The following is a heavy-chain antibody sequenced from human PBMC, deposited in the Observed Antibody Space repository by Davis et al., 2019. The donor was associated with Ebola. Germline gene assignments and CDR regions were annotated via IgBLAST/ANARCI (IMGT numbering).Heavy chain of an antibody. CDR3: ARDSFPEDGMDV. CDR2: INSDGSST. CDR1: GFTFSSYW. Sequence: GESLKISCAASGFTFSSYWMHWVRQAPGRGLVWVSRINSDGSSTSYADSVKGRFTISRDSSKKTAYLQLNSLTPEDSALYYCARDSFPEDGMDVWGQGTTVTVSS. V-gene: IGHV3-74*01. J-gene: IGHJ6*02.